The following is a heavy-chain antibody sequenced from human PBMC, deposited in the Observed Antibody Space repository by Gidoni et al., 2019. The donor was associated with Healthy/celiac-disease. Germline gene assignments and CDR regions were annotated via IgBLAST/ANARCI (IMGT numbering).Heavy chain of an antibody. CDR3: AKDRAFGVVNPVDF. D-gene: IGHD3-3*01. V-gene: IGHV3-23*01. Sequence: EVQLLESGGGLVQPGGSLRLSCAASGFTFSSYAMGWVRQAPGKGLEWVSVISGSGGSTYYADSVKGRFTISRDNSENTLYLQMNSLRAEDTAVYYCAKDRAFGVVNPVDFWGQGTLVTVSS. CDR2: ISGSGGST. J-gene: IGHJ4*02. CDR1: GFTFSSYA.